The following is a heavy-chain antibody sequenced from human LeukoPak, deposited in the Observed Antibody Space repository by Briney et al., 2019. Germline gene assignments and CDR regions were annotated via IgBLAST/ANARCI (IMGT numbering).Heavy chain of an antibody. J-gene: IGHJ4*02. V-gene: IGHV3-43*02. CDR1: GFTFDDYA. CDR2: ITTDGGT. Sequence: QPGGSLRLSCAASGFTFDDYAMHWVSHAPGKGLEWVSLITTDGGTNYADSVRGRFTISRDNSKNSLYLQMNSLRTEDTALYYCAKDRSRVFDYWGQGTLVTVSS. D-gene: IGHD6-6*01. CDR3: AKDRSRVFDY.